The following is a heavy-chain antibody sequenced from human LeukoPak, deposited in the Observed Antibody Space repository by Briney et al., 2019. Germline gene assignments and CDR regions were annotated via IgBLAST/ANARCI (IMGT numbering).Heavy chain of an antibody. CDR2: ISWNSGSI. J-gene: IGHJ4*02. Sequence: PGRSLRLSCAASGFTFDDYAMHWVRQAPGKGLEWVSGISWNSGSIGYADSVKGRFTISRDNAKNSLYLQMNSLRAEDTAVYYCARDFSYDSSGYYRGLDYWGQGTLVTVSS. V-gene: IGHV3-9*01. D-gene: IGHD3-22*01. CDR1: GFTFDDYA. CDR3: ARDFSYDSSGYYRGLDY.